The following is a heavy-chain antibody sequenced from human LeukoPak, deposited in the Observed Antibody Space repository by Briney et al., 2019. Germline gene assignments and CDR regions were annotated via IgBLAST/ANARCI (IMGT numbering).Heavy chain of an antibody. CDR2: IYYSGST. CDR3: ASQWGQLWPFDY. Sequence: SETLSLTCTVSGGSISSYYWSWIRQPPGKGLEWIGYIYYSGSTNYNPSLKSRVTISVDTSKNQFSLKLSSVTAADTAVYYCASQWGQLWPFDYWGQGTLVTVSS. D-gene: IGHD5-18*01. J-gene: IGHJ4*02. V-gene: IGHV4-59*01. CDR1: GGSISSYY.